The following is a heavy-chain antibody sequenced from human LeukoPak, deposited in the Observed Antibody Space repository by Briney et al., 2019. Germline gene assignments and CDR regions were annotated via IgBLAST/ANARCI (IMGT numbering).Heavy chain of an antibody. CDR1: GYTFTGYY. J-gene: IGHJ5*02. V-gene: IGHV1-2*02. Sequence: GASVNVSCKSSGYTFTGYYMHWVRQAPGQGLEWMGWINPNSGGTNYAQKFQGRVTMTRDTSISTAYMELSRLRSDDTAVYYCARSRHIVVVPAAMRANWFDPWGQGTLVTVSS. CDR3: ARSRHIVVVPAAMRANWFDP. D-gene: IGHD2-2*01. CDR2: INPNSGGT.